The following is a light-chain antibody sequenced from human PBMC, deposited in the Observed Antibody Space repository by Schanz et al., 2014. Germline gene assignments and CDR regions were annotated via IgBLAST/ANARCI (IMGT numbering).Light chain of an antibody. Sequence: DIQMTQSPSTLSASVGDRVTITCRASQGISNYLAWFQQKPGEVPKRLVYGASSLPRGVPSRFSGSGSGTEFTLTISGLQPEDFATYYCLQYTTFPPTFGQGTKVEI. CDR1: QGISNY. J-gene: IGKJ1*01. CDR3: LQYTTFPPT. CDR2: GAS. V-gene: IGKV1-17*03.